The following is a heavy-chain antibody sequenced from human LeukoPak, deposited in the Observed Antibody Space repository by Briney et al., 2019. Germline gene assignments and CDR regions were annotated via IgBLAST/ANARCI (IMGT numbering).Heavy chain of an antibody. Sequence: GGSLRLSCAVSGFTFSSYWMNWVRQAPGKGLEWVANIKQDGSDKYYVDSVKGRFTISRDNSKNTLSLQMNSLRAEDTAVYYCAKYGGNSGFVDYWGQGTLVTVSS. CDR3: AKYGGNSGFVDY. J-gene: IGHJ4*02. D-gene: IGHD4-23*01. CDR1: GFTFSSYW. V-gene: IGHV3-7*02. CDR2: IKQDGSDK.